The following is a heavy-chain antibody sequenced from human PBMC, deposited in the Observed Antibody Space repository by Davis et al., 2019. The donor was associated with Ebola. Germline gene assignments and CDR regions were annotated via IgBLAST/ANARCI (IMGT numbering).Heavy chain of an antibody. D-gene: IGHD6-19*01. CDR2: FGTSGDT. V-gene: IGHV3-23*01. Sequence: GGSLRLSCSASGFIFSSYVMSWVRLAPGKGLEWVSTFGTSGDTFYADSVKGRFTISRDNTKNSLYLQMNSLRAEDTAVYFCARGVAVGGFYFDYWGQGTLVTVSS. J-gene: IGHJ4*02. CDR3: ARGVAVGGFYFDY. CDR1: GFIFSSYV.